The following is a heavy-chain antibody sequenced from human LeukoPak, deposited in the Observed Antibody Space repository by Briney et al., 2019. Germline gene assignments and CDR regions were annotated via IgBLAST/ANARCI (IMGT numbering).Heavy chain of an antibody. CDR2: VYYDGTS. Sequence: SETLSLTCTVSGGSINSHSYYWGWIRQPPGKGLEWIGSVYYDGTSYSNPSLKSRVGVFEDTSRDQFSLDLDFVTAADTALYYCVRHVSTNTGYFDSCGQGTLVSVSS. J-gene: IGHJ4*02. D-gene: IGHD5-24*01. CDR3: VRHVSTNTGYFDS. V-gene: IGHV4-39*01. CDR1: GGSINSHSYY.